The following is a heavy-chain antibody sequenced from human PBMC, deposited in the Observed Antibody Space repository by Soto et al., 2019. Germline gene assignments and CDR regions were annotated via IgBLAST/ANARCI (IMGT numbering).Heavy chain of an antibody. V-gene: IGHV3-33*01. CDR1: GFTFSNYG. D-gene: IGHD1-26*01. CDR2: IWHDGNNK. Sequence: LRLSCAASGFTFSNYGMHWVRQAPGKGLEWVAIIWHDGNNKYYADSVRGRFIISRDNSKNRLYLQMNSPRAEDTAVYYCASDIVGASDSYGLHVWGQGTPVTVSS. J-gene: IGHJ6*02. CDR3: ASDIVGASDSYGLHV.